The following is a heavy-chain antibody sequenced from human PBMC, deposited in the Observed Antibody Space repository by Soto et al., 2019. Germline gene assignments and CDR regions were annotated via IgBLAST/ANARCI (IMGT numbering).Heavy chain of an antibody. D-gene: IGHD3-22*01. V-gene: IGHV3-72*01. Sequence: GGSLRLSCVASEFSISPYWMSWVRQAPGKGLEWVGRSRDKPQGYSTAYAASVKGRFTTSRDESKNSAYLQMNSLKTEDTAVYYCVRATYFSDSSGYTRCLDYWGQGTLVTVS. CDR1: EFSISPYW. J-gene: IGHJ4*02. CDR3: VRATYFSDSSGYTRCLDY. CDR2: SRDKPQGYST.